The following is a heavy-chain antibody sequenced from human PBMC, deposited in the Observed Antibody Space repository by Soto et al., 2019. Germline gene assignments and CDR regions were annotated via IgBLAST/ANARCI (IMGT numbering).Heavy chain of an antibody. CDR1: GYFFSSDYF. V-gene: IGHV4-38-2*01. J-gene: IGHJ4*02. D-gene: IGHD6-13*01. CDR2: IYQSGST. CDR3: ARAAYGSSTLFDY. Sequence: NPSETLSLTCAVSGYFFSSDYFWGWIRQPPGKGLEWIGSIYQSGSTYYNPSLKSRVSTSVDTSKNQFSLKPSSVTAADTAVYYCARAAYGSSTLFDYWGRGALVTVSS.